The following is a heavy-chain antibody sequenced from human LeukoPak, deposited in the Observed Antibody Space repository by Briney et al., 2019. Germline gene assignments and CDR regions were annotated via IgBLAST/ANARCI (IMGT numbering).Heavy chain of an antibody. V-gene: IGHV3-9*01. CDR3: AKDRGNYYDSSGYPDY. CDR1: GFTFSSYW. CDR2: ISWNSGSI. Sequence: GGSLRLSCAVSGFTFSSYWMSWVRQAPGKGLEWVSGISWNSGSIGYADSVKGRFTISRDNAKNFLYLQMNSLRAEDTALYYCAKDRGNYYDSSGYPDYWGQGTLVTVSS. D-gene: IGHD3-22*01. J-gene: IGHJ4*02.